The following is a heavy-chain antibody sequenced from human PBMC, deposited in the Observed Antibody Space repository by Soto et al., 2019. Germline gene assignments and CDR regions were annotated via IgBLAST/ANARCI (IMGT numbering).Heavy chain of an antibody. D-gene: IGHD3-22*01. CDR1: GGSISSGGYY. V-gene: IGHV4-31*03. Sequence: SETLSLTCTVSGGSISSGGYYWSWIRQHPGKGLEWIGYIYYSGSTYYNPSLKSRVTISVDTSKNQFSLKLSSVTAADTAVYYCARVDDSSGYPQIDYWGQGTLVTAPQ. CDR2: IYYSGST. CDR3: ARVDDSSGYPQIDY. J-gene: IGHJ4*02.